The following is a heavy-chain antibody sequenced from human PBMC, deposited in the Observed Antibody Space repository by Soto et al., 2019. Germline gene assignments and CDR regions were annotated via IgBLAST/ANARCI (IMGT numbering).Heavy chain of an antibody. CDR1: GGAFSSYA. V-gene: IGHV1-69*01. D-gene: IGHD6-13*01. CDR2: VIPMSGTP. CDR3: ASSYGTSWYGDY. J-gene: IGHJ4*02. Sequence: QVQLVQSGAEVKKPGSSVKVSCKVSGGAFSSYALTWVRQAPGQGLEWMGGVIPMSGTPNYAQKFQGRVTIPADESTTTAYMELSSLRSEDTAVYYCASSYGTSWYGDYWGQGTLVTVSS.